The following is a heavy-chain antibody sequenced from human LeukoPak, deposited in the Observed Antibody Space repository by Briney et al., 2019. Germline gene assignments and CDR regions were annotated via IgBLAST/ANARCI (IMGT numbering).Heavy chain of an antibody. V-gene: IGHV4-59*08. Sequence: SETLSLTCTVSYSPISDYYWSWIRQPPGKGLEWIGYIYGNTENTNYNPSLKSRVTISVDTSKNQFSLKLSSVTAADTAVYYCARHGYDILTGYYIDAFDIWGQGTMVTVSS. CDR2: IYGNTENT. CDR3: ARHGYDILTGYYIDAFDI. D-gene: IGHD3-9*01. CDR1: YSPISDYY. J-gene: IGHJ3*02.